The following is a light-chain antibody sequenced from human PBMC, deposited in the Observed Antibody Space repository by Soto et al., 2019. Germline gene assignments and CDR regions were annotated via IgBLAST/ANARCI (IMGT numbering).Light chain of an antibody. Sequence: LSAGALSLTQGERATVSCRASQSVSSNLAWYQQKPGQAPRLLIYDVSTRATGVPARFSGTGSETDFTLTISVLQSEDSAVYCCQQYNNLPFPFGEGTILDIK. CDR2: DVS. J-gene: IGKJ5*01. V-gene: IGKV3-15*01. CDR1: QSVSSN. CDR3: QQYNNLPFP.